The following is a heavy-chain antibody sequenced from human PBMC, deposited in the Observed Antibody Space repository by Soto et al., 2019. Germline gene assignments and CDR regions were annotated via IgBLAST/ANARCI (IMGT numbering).Heavy chain of an antibody. D-gene: IGHD2-2*01. Sequence: GGSLRLSCAASGFTFSSYGMHWVRQAPGKGLEWVAVIWYDGSNKYYADSVKGRFTISRDNSKNTLYLQMNSLRAEDTAVYYCARGTYVGYCSSTSCYDAFDIWGQGTMVTVSS. V-gene: IGHV3-33*01. CDR3: ARGTYVGYCSSTSCYDAFDI. CDR2: IWYDGSNK. J-gene: IGHJ3*02. CDR1: GFTFSSYG.